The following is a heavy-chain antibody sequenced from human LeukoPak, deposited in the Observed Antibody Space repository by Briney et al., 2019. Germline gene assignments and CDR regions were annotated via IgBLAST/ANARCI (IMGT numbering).Heavy chain of an antibody. V-gene: IGHV3-21*01. CDR2: ISSSSSSYI. CDR3: ARAIGWNSFDY. D-gene: IGHD1-7*01. J-gene: IGHJ4*02. CDR1: GFTFSSYS. Sequence: PGGSLRLSCAASGFTFSSYSMNWVRQAPGKGLEWVSSISSSSSSYIYYADSVKGRFTISRDNAKNPLYLQMNSLRAEDTAVYYCARAIGWNSFDYWGQGTLVTVSS.